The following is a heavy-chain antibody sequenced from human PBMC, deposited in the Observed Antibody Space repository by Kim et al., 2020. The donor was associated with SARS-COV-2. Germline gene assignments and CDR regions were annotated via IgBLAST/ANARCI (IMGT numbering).Heavy chain of an antibody. CDR1: GYTFTTYG. CDR2: ISAYNGNR. CDR3: ARDWRADRPVWFDP. V-gene: IGHV1-18*01. Sequence: ASVKVSCKASGYTFTTYGISWVRQAPGQGLEWMGWISAYNGNRNYAQKFQDRVTMTTDASTSTAYMELRSLRSDDTAVYYCARDWRADRPVWFDPWGQGTLVTVSS. D-gene: IGHD6-6*01. J-gene: IGHJ5*02.